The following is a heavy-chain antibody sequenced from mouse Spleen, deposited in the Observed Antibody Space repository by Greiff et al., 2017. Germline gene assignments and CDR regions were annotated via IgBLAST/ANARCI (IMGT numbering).Heavy chain of an antibody. J-gene: IGHJ4*01. CDR1: GYAFSSSW. CDR2: IYPGDGDT. CDR3: AREDDYNYAMDY. D-gene: IGHD2-13*01. Sequence: QVQLQQSGPELVKPGASVNISCKASGYAFSSSWMNWVKQRPGKGLDWIGLIYPGDGDTNYNGKFKGKATLTADKSSSTAYMQLSSLTSEDSAVYFCAREDDYNYAMDYWGQGTSVTVAS. V-gene: IGHV1-82*01.